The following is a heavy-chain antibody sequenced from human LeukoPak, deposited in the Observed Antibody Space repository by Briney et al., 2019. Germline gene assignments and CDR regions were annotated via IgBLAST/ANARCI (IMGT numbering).Heavy chain of an antibody. Sequence: PSETLSLTCAVYGGSFSGYYWSWIRQPPGKGLEWIGEINHSGSTNYNPSLKSRVTISVDTSKNQFSLKLSSVTAADTAVYYCARVYDVYATSCFGYWGQGTLVTVSS. V-gene: IGHV4-34*01. J-gene: IGHJ4*02. CDR2: INHSGST. CDR1: GGSFSGYY. CDR3: ARVYDVYATSCFGY. D-gene: IGHD2-8*01.